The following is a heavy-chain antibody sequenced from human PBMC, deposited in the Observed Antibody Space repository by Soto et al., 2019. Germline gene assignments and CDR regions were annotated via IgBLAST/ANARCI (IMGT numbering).Heavy chain of an antibody. Sequence: GSLRLSCAASGFTFSNYTMHWVRQAPGKGLEWVALISYDEIDKYFADAVKGRFTISRDNSKNTLYLQMDSLRAEDTAVYYCAGRSGSSNYWGRGTLVTVSS. J-gene: IGHJ4*02. CDR1: GFTFSNYT. D-gene: IGHD3-10*01. CDR2: ISYDEIDK. V-gene: IGHV3-30*04. CDR3: AGRSGSSNY.